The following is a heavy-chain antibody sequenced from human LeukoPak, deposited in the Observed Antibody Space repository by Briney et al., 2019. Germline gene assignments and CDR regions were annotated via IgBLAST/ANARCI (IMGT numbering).Heavy chain of an antibody. D-gene: IGHD3-22*01. CDR1: GYNFTSYW. CDR2: IYPGDSET. CDR3: ARNSPYDSSGNDY. V-gene: IGHV5-51*01. Sequence: GESLKISCKGSGYNFTSYWIGWVRQMPGKGLEWMGIIYPGDSETRYSPSFQGQVTISADKSISTAYMQWSSLKASDTAMYYCARNSPYDSSGNDYWGQGTLVTVSS. J-gene: IGHJ4*02.